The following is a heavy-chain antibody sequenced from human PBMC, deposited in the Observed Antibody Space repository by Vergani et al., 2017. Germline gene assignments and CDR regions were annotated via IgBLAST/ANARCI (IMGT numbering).Heavy chain of an antibody. CDR1: GYSFSSYD. CDR3: ARSTDYPDDYVSSDYFRRTLDV. CDR2: MNPNSGTT. V-gene: IGHV1-8*01. J-gene: IGHJ6*03. Sequence: QVPLVQSGAEVKKPGASVKVSCRASGYSFSSYDISWVRQATGQGLEWTGWMNPNSGTTGYAQKFQGRVTMTRNTSINTAYMELSRLSFEDAAVYYCARSTDYPDDYVSSDYFRRTLDVWGKGTTVTVS. D-gene: IGHD4/OR15-4a*01.